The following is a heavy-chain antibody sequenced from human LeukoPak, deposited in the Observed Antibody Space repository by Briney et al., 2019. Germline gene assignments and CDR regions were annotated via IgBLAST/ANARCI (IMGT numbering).Heavy chain of an antibody. J-gene: IGHJ5*02. D-gene: IGHD2-2*01. CDR2: MNPANGNT. V-gene: IGHV1-8*03. CDR3: ARVGCSPISCHTWFDP. Sequence: ASVKVSRKASGYTFTSYDMHWVRQATGQGLEWMGWMNPANGNTVYARKFQGRVTITRDISISTAYMELSSLRSEDTAVYYCARVGCSPISCHTWFDPWGQGTLVTVSS. CDR1: GYTFTSYD.